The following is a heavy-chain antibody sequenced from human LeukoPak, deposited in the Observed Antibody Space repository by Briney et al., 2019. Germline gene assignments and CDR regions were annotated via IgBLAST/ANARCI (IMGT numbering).Heavy chain of an antibody. V-gene: IGHV4-39*01. J-gene: IGHJ4*02. D-gene: IGHD1-26*01. CDR3: LRLPNGSPADY. Sequence: SETLSLTCIVSGDSISNTAYHWGWIRQPPGKGLEWIASIYYSGNTYYNPSLKSRLTISVDTSKNQFSLKLNSVTAADTAVYYCLRLPNGSPADYWGQGTLVTVSS. CDR1: GDSISNTAYH. CDR2: IYYSGNT.